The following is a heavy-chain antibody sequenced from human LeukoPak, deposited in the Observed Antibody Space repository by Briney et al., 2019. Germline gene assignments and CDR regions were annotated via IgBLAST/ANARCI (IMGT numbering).Heavy chain of an antibody. V-gene: IGHV1-2*02. CDR3: ARGWGFGSIDY. D-gene: IGHD7-27*01. Sequence: ASVKVSCKASGYTFTDYYVHWVRQAPGQGLEWMGWISPSSGGTNYAQKFQGRVTMTRDTSISTAYMELSSLRSDDTAVYYCARGWGFGSIDYWGQGTLVTVSS. J-gene: IGHJ4*02. CDR1: GYTFTDYY. CDR2: ISPSSGGT.